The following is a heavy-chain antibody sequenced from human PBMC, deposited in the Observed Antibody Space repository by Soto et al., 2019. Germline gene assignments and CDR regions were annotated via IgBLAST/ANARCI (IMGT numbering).Heavy chain of an antibody. CDR3: AREIKGLLLGHFDY. V-gene: IGHV4-59*01. CDR1: GGSFSGYY. J-gene: IGHJ4*02. D-gene: IGHD2-15*01. Sequence: SETLSLTCAVYGGSFSGYYWSWIRQPPGKGLEWIGYIYYSGSTNYNPSLKSRVTISVDTSKNQFSLKLSSVTAADTAVYYCAREIKGLLLGHFDYWGQGTLVTSPQ. CDR2: IYYSGST.